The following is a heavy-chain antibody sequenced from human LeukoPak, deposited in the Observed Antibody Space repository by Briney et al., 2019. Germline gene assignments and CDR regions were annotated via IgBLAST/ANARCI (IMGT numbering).Heavy chain of an antibody. Sequence: PGGSLRLSCVASGLTLSNLWMHWVRQVPGQGLVWVSRLSPDGSKTRYADFVKGRFIIYRDNAKNTVYLQLTTLGVDDTAIYYCATQGGYWGQGTLVAVSS. J-gene: IGHJ4*02. CDR1: GLTLSNLW. D-gene: IGHD3-16*01. V-gene: IGHV3-74*01. CDR2: LSPDGSKT. CDR3: ATQGGY.